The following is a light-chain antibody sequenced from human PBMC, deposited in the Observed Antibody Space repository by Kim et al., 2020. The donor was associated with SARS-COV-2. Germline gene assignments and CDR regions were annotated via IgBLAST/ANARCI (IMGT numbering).Light chain of an antibody. CDR3: QQLNSYLT. J-gene: IGKJ3*01. Sequence: SAPVGDRVTITCRASQPISNYLAWYQHKPGRAPRLLIYGASTLQSGVPSRFSGSGSGTDFTLTISSLQPEDFATYYCQQLNSYLTFGPGTKVDIK. V-gene: IGKV1-9*01. CDR2: GAS. CDR1: QPISNY.